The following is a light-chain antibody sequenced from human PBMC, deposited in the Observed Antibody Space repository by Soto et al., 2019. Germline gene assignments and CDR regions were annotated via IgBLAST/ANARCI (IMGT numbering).Light chain of an antibody. CDR1: SSDVGNYNY. V-gene: IGLV2-11*01. J-gene: IGLJ3*02. Sequence: QSALTQPRSVSGSPGQSVTISCTGTSSDVGNYNYVSWYQQHPGKAPKLMIFDVTERPSGVPDRFSGSKSGNTASLTISGLQSEDEADYYCCSYAGSYTVMFGGGTKVTVL. CDR2: DVT. CDR3: CSYAGSYTVM.